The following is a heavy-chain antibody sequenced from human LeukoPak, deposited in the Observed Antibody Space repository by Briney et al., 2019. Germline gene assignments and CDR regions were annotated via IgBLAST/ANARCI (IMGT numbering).Heavy chain of an antibody. D-gene: IGHD4-23*01. CDR3: ARSYGGNPMYFFDS. V-gene: IGHV4-4*07. CDR1: GGSFSSYY. CDR2: IFASGST. Sequence: PSETLSLTCTVSGGSFSSYYWSWIRQPAGEGLEWIGRIFASGSTNYNPSLKSRVSISMHQSMNQFSLKLSSVTAADTAVYYCARSYGGNPMYFFDSWGQGTLVTVSS. J-gene: IGHJ4*02.